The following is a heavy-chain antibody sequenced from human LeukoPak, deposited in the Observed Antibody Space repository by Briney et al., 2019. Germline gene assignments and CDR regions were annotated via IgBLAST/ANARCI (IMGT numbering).Heavy chain of an antibody. D-gene: IGHD1-1*01. Sequence: GGSLRLSCAASGRTFSNYAMSCVRQAPGKGLEWVSTISGSGGSTYYTDSVKGRFTISRDNSKNTLYLQMNSLRAEDTAIYYCAKDVLSETNYYFDYWGQGTLVTVSS. CDR1: GRTFSNYA. J-gene: IGHJ4*02. V-gene: IGHV3-23*01. CDR2: ISGSGGST. CDR3: AKDVLSETNYYFDY.